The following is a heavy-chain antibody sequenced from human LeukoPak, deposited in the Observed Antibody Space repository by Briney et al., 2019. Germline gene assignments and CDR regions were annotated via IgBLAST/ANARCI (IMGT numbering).Heavy chain of an antibody. CDR3: ASMAERITIFWGFDP. Sequence: SETLSLTCTVSGYSISSGYYWGWIRQPPGKGLEWIGSIYYSGSTYYNPSLKSRVTISVDTSKNQFSLKLSSVTAADTAVYYCASMAERITIFWGFDPWGQGTLVTVSS. V-gene: IGHV4-38-2*02. J-gene: IGHJ5*02. CDR1: GYSISSGYY. CDR2: IYYSGST. D-gene: IGHD3-9*01.